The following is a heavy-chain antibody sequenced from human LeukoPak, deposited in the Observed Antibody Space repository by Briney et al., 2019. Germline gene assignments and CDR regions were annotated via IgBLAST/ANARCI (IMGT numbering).Heavy chain of an antibody. CDR2: IIPIFGTA. D-gene: IGHD5-24*01. CDR1: GGTFISYA. J-gene: IGHJ4*02. CDR3: ARWRFGDGYNPVYFDY. Sequence: ASVKVSCKASGGTFISYAISWVRQAPGQGLEWMGGIIPIFGTANYAQKFQGRVTITADESTSTAYMELSSLRSEDTAVYYCARWRFGDGYNPVYFDYWGQGTLVTVSS. V-gene: IGHV1-69*13.